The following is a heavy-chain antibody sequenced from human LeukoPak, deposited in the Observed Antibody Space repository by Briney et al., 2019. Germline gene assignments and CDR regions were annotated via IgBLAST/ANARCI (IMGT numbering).Heavy chain of an antibody. Sequence: SETLSLTCTVSGGSISNYYWSWIRQPPGKGLEWIGHIYYSGSTNYNPSLKSRVIISLDTSKNQFSLKVSSVTAADTAVYYCARLSGPVEAFDIWGQGTMVTVSS. V-gene: IGHV4-59*01. J-gene: IGHJ3*02. CDR1: GGSISNYY. CDR3: ARLSGPVEAFDI. CDR2: IYYSGST.